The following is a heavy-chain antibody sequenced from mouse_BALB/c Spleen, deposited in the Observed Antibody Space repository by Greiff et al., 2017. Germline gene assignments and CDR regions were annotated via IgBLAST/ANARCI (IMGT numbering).Heavy chain of an antibody. CDR1: GFNIKDTY. D-gene: IGHD2-4*01. CDR2: IDPANGNT. CDR3: ARNDYSYYFDD. Sequence: DVHLVESGAELVKPGASVKLSCTASGFNIKDTYMHWVKQRPEQGLEWIGRIDPANGNTKYDPKFQGKATITADTSSNTAYLQLSSLTSEDTAVYYCARNDYSYYFDDWGQGTTLTVSS. J-gene: IGHJ2*01. V-gene: IGHV14-3*02.